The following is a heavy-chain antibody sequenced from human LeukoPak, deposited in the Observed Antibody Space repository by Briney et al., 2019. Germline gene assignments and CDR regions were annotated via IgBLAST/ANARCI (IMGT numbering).Heavy chain of an antibody. V-gene: IGHV4-59*11. CDR2: IYYSGST. D-gene: IGHD3-9*01. CDR3: AREATYYDILTGYSRGNAFDI. Sequence: SETLSLTCTVSGGSISSHYWSWIRQPPGKGLEWIGYIYYSGSTNYNPSLKSRVTISVDTSKNQFSLKLSSVTAADTAVYYCAREATYYDILTGYSRGNAFDIWGQGTMVTVSS. CDR1: GGSISSHY. J-gene: IGHJ3*02.